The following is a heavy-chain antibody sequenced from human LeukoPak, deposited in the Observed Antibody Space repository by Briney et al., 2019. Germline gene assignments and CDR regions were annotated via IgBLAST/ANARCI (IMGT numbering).Heavy chain of an antibody. CDR2: FDPEVGET. V-gene: IGHV1-24*01. CDR1: GYTLTELS. J-gene: IGHJ3*02. CDR3: AILSVSSWNDAFDI. D-gene: IGHD1-1*01. Sequence: ASVKVSCKVSGYTLTELSMHWVRQAPGKGLEWVGGFDPEVGETIYTHKFQGRVTMTEDTSTDTAYMEVSSLRSEDTAVCYCAILSVSSWNDAFDIWGQGTMVTVSS.